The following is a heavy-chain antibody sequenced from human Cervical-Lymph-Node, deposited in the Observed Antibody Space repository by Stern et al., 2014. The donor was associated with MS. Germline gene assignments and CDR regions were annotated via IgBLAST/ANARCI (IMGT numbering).Heavy chain of an antibody. V-gene: IGHV4-61*01. J-gene: IGHJ3*02. CDR3: ARDFNVFDI. CDR1: GGSVSSNNYS. Sequence: QVQLQESGPGLVKPSETLSLTCTVSGGSVSSNNYSWSWIRQPPGKGLVWIGNVYYTGRTDYNPFLKSRAVIYVDTHKYLFSRMVNSVAAADTAVYYCARDFNVFDIWGQGTMVTVSS. CDR2: VYYTGRT.